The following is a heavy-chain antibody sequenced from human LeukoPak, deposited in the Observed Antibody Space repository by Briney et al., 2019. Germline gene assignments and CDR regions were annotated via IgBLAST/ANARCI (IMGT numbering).Heavy chain of an antibody. Sequence: PGRSLRLSCAASRFTFSNYAMIWVRQAPGQGRECGSSVSDSNGSTYCADSAKGRFTISRDNSKNRLYLQMNSLISRDTAVLYCAKPPHGQWLAFDYWGQGTLVTVSS. J-gene: IGHJ4*02. CDR2: VSDSNGST. D-gene: IGHD6-19*01. CDR1: RFTFSNYA. CDR3: AKPPHGQWLAFDY. V-gene: IGHV3-23*01.